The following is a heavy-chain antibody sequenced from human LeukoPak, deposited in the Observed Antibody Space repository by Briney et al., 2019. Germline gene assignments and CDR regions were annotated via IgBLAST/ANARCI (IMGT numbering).Heavy chain of an antibody. CDR3: ARDGPGVYFDY. V-gene: IGHV4-59*12. CDR2: IYYSGST. J-gene: IGHJ4*02. Sequence: PSETLSLTCTVSGGSISSYYWSWIRQPPGKGLEWIGYIYYSGSTNYNPSLKSRVTISVDTSKNQFSLKLSSVTAADTAVYYCARDGPGVYFDYWGQGTLVTVSS. CDR1: GGSISSYY. D-gene: IGHD3-10*01.